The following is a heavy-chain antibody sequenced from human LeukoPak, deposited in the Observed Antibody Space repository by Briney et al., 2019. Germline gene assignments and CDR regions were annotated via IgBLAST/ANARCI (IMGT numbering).Heavy chain of an antibody. J-gene: IGHJ4*02. CDR1: GDSVSRDSIA. V-gene: IGHV6-1*01. CDR3: ARGTGWPQFDY. Sequence: SQTLSLTCAISGDSVSRDSIAWNWIRQSPSRGLEWLGRTYYKSAWYNDYAVSVKGRIIIDPDTSKNQFSLQLNSVTPEDTAVYYCARGTGWPQFDYWGQGTLVTVSS. D-gene: IGHD6-19*01. CDR2: TYYKSAWYN.